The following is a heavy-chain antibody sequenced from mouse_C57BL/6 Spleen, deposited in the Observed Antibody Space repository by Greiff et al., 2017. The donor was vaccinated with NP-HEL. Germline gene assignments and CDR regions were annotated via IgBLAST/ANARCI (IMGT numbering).Heavy chain of an antibody. CDR1: GYTFPSYG. CDR3: ATRGDVYYYAMDY. D-gene: IGHD6-1*01. CDR2: IDPSVSYT. J-gene: IGHJ4*01. V-gene: IGHV1-69*01. Sequence: QVQLQQPGAELVMPGASVKLSCKASGYTFPSYGMHWVKQRPGQGLEWIGEIDPSVSYTNYNRKFTGKSTLTVDQSSSTSYMQLSILTSEDTAVDYGATRGDVYYYAMDYWGQGTSVTVSS.